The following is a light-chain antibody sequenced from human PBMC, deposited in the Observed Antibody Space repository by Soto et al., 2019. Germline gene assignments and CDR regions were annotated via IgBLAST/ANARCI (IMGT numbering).Light chain of an antibody. CDR2: LNSDGSH. CDR3: KTWGTGIVV. J-gene: IGLJ2*01. V-gene: IGLV4-69*01. Sequence: QAVVTQSPSASASLGASVKLTCTLSSGHSSYAIAWHQQQPEKGPRYLMNLNSDGSHSKGDGIPDRFSGSSSGAERYLTISSLQSEDEADYYCKTWGTGIVVFGGGTKLTVL. CDR1: SGHSSYA.